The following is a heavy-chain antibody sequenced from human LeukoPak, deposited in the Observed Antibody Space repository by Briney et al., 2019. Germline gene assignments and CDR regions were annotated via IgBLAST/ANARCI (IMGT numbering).Heavy chain of an antibody. CDR2: ISSSSSYI. V-gene: IGHV3-21*01. CDR3: ARAPQYSGSYHDY. J-gene: IGHJ4*02. CDR1: GLTFSSYS. D-gene: IGHD1-26*01. Sequence: PGGSLRLSCAASGLTFSSYSMNWVRQAPGKGLEWVSSISSSSSYIYYADSVKGRFTISRDNAKNSLYLQMNSLRAEDTAVYYCARAPQYSGSYHDYWGQGTLVTVSS.